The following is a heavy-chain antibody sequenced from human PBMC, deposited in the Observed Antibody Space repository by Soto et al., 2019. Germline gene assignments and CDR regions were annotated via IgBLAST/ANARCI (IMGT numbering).Heavy chain of an antibody. V-gene: IGHV6-1*01. CDR1: GDSVSSNSAA. CDR2: TYYRSKWYN. D-gene: IGHD3-22*01. CDR3: ARDPYYDSSGYYYVPGYLDH. J-gene: IGHJ4*02. Sequence: PSQTLSLTCAISGDSVSSNSAAWNWIRQSPSRGLKWLGRTYYRSKWYNDYAVSVKSRITINPDTSKNQFSLQLNSVTPEDTAVYYFARDPYYDSSGYYYVPGYLDHWGQGTLVTVSS.